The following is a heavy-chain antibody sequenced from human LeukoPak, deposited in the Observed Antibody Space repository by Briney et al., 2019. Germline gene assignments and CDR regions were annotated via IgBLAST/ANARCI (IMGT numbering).Heavy chain of an antibody. CDR1: GYTLTNNC. V-gene: IGHV5-51*01. D-gene: IGHD6-13*01. J-gene: IGHJ4*02. CDR2: IYPGDSDT. CDR3: ARFGLTSSLDY. Sequence: GESLKISCKASGYTLTNNCIAWVGQVPGKGLEWMGIIYPGDSDTRYRPSFQGQVTMSVDKSISTAYLQWSSLKTSDTAMYYCARFGLTSSLDYWGQGTLVTVSS.